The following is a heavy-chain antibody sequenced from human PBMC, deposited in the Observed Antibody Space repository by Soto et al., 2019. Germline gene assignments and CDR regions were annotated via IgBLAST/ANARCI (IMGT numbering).Heavy chain of an antibody. D-gene: IGHD3-10*01. V-gene: IGHV3-53*01. CDR2: IYSGGST. CDR3: ARDAGFADY. CDR1: GLTVSTNY. Sequence: EVQMVESGGGLSQPGGSLRLSCAVSGLTVSTNYMSWVRQAPGKGLEWVSVIYSGGSTDYADSVKGRFTISRDNSKNTLYLQMNSLRAEDTAVYYCARDAGFADYWGQGTLVTVSS. J-gene: IGHJ4*02.